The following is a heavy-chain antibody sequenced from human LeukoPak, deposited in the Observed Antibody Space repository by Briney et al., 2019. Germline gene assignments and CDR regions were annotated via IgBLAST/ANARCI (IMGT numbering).Heavy chain of an antibody. CDR2: VHHSGRI. J-gene: IGHJ1*01. CDR3: SGGNDYSKIHH. Sequence: SETLSLTCKVSGVSITSTNFYWTWIRQHPEKGPEWIGHVHHSGRIYYSPSLTSRATISVDASKNQFSLRLSSLTAADTAVYYFSGGNDYSKIHHWGQGTLVTVSS. D-gene: IGHD3-10*01. CDR1: GVSITSTNFY. V-gene: IGHV4-31*06.